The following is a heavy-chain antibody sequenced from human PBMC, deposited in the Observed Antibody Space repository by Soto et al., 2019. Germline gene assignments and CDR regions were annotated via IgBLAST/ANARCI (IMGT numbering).Heavy chain of an antibody. CDR3: ARDSPGDYLYYYGMDV. J-gene: IGHJ6*02. CDR2: ISSSSSYI. Sequence: PGGSLRLSCAASGFTFSSYSMNWVRQAPGKGLEWVSSISSSSSYIYYADSVKGRFTISRDNAKNSLYLQMNSLRAEDTAVYYCARDSPGDYLYYYGMDVWGQGTTVTVS. D-gene: IGHD4-17*01. V-gene: IGHV3-21*01. CDR1: GFTFSSYS.